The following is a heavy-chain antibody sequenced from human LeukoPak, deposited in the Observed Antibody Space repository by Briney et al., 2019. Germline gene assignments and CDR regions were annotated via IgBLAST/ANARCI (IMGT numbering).Heavy chain of an antibody. J-gene: IGHJ4*02. CDR1: GYTFTSYY. CDR2: INPSGGST. V-gene: IGHV1-46*01. CDR3: AIYYYDSSGSLTVVDY. D-gene: IGHD3-22*01. Sequence: ASVKVSCKASGYTFTSYYMHWVRQAPRQGLEWMGIINPSGGSTSYAQKFQGRVTMTRDTSTSTVYMELSSLRSEDTAVYYCAIYYYDSSGSLTVVDYWGQGTLVTVSS.